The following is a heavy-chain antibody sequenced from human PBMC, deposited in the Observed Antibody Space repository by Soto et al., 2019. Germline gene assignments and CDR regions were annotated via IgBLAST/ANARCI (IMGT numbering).Heavy chain of an antibody. CDR1: GGSISSSDW. V-gene: IGHV4-4*02. CDR3: VRRASGPFDV. D-gene: IGHD2-8*02. Sequence: QVQLQESGPGLVKPSGTLSLTCGVSGGSISSSDWWSWVRQPPGKELEWIGEIYYTGNTNYSPSLESRVPMSVDKSKNQFSLKLTSVTAADTAAYYCVRRASGPFDVWGQGTMVTVSS. J-gene: IGHJ3*01. CDR2: IYYTGNT.